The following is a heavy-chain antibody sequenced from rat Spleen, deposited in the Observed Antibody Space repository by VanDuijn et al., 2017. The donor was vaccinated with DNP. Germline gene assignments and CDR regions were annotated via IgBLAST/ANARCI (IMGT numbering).Heavy chain of an antibody. CDR3: TARRVYYGFDY. J-gene: IGHJ3*01. Sequence: EVQLVESGGGLVQPGSSLKLSCAASGFTFSDYAMAWVRQSPKKGLEWAATIIYDGSRSYYRDSVKGRFTISRDNAKGTLYLQMDSLRSEDTATYYCTARRVYYGFDYWGQGTLVTVSS. V-gene: IGHV5S10*01. CDR2: IIYDGSRS. CDR1: GFTFSDYA. D-gene: IGHD1-6*01.